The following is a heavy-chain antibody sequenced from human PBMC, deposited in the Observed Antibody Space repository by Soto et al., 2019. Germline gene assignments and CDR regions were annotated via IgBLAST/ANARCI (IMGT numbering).Heavy chain of an antibody. Sequence: GGSLRLSCAASGFTCRSYAMSWVRQAPGKGLEWVSGISGSGISTHYADSVKGRFTISRDTSKNTLYLQMNSLRAEDPAVYYCARGYDFWSGYYYPYGMDVWGQGTTVTVSS. J-gene: IGHJ6*02. CDR3: ARGYDFWSGYYYPYGMDV. CDR1: GFTCRSYA. CDR2: ISGSGIST. D-gene: IGHD3-3*01. V-gene: IGHV3-23*01.